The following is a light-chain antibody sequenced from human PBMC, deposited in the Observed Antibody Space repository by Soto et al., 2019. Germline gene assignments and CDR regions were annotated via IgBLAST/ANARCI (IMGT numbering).Light chain of an antibody. Sequence: EIVMTQAPAPLSVSPGDGATLSCQASQSVDINLAWYQQKHGQXPRXXIYGASTRPTGIPARFSGSGSGTEFTLTISSLKSEDFVVDYCQQRSDWPFTFGPGTKVDIK. CDR3: QQRSDWPFT. V-gene: IGKV3-15*01. CDR2: GAS. CDR1: QSVDIN. J-gene: IGKJ3*01.